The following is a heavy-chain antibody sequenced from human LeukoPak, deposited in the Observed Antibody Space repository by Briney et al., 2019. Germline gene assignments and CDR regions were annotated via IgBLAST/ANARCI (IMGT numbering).Heavy chain of an antibody. Sequence: SVKVSCKASGGTFSGYTISWVRQAPGQGLEWMGRIIPILGIANYAQKFQGRVTITADKSTSTAYMELSSLRSEDTAVYYCARAITMIGPNWFDPWGQGTLVTVSS. CDR3: ARAITMIGPNWFDP. V-gene: IGHV1-69*02. J-gene: IGHJ5*02. CDR2: IIPILGIA. CDR1: GGTFSGYT. D-gene: IGHD3-22*01.